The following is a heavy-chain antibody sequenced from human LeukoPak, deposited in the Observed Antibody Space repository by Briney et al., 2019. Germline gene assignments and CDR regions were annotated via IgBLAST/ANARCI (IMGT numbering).Heavy chain of an antibody. Sequence: ASVKVSCKASGYTFTSYGISRVRQAPGQGLEWMGWISAYNGNTDYAQKLQGRVTMTTDTSTSTAYMELRSLRSDDTAVCYCARSLLLDTWFDPWGQGTLVTVSS. D-gene: IGHD2-15*01. V-gene: IGHV1-18*01. CDR1: GYTFTSYG. CDR2: ISAYNGNT. J-gene: IGHJ5*02. CDR3: ARSLLLDTWFDP.